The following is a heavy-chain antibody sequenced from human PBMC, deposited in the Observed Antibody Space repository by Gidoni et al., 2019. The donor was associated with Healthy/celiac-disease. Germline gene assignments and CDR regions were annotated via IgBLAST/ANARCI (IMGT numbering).Heavy chain of an antibody. J-gene: IGHJ5*02. Sequence: QLQLQESGPGLVKPSETLSLTCTVSGGSISSSSYYWGWIRQPPGKGLEWIGSIYYSGSTYYNPSLKSRVTISVDTSKNQFSLKLSSVTAADTAVYYCARHLITMIVVAMYNWFDPWGQGTLVTVSS. CDR3: ARHLITMIVVAMYNWFDP. D-gene: IGHD3-22*01. CDR1: GGSISSSSYY. CDR2: IYYSGST. V-gene: IGHV4-39*01.